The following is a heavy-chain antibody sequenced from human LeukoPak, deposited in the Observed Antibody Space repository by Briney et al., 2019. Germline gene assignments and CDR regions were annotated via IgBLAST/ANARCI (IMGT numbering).Heavy chain of an antibody. D-gene: IGHD4/OR15-4a*01. V-gene: IGHV3-53*01. CDR3: ARDRPYGGLNGFDY. J-gene: IGHJ4*02. Sequence: GGSLRLSCLASGFSANNDYMSWGRQAPGKGLEWVSVLHTNYNTYYADSVKGRLTISRDNSKNTLYLQMNSLRVEDTAVYYCARDRPYGGLNGFDYWGQGTLVTVSS. CDR1: GFSANNDY. CDR2: LHTNYNT.